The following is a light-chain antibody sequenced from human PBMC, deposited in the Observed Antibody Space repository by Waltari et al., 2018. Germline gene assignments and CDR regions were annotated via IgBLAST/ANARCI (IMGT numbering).Light chain of an antibody. CDR1: GSNIGAGYD. V-gene: IGLV1-40*01. CDR3: QSYDTTLSVV. Sequence: QSVLTQPPSVSGAPGQRVTIPCTGSGSNIGAGYDAHWYQQLPRAAPKLLIYGSTSRPLGVPDRFFGSTSGTSAFLAITGLQAEDEADYYCQSYDTTLSVVFGGGTKLTVL. CDR2: GST. J-gene: IGLJ3*02.